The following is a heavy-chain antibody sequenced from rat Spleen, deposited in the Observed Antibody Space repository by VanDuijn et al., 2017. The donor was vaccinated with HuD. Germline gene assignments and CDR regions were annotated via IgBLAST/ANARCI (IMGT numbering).Heavy chain of an antibody. CDR1: GFTLSDHF. J-gene: IGHJ2*01. Sequence: EVQLVESDGGLVQPGRSLKLSCAASGFTLSDHFMAWVRQAPTKGLEWVATISPGGGFTFYRDSVKGRFTISRDDAKNTLYLQLDSLRSEDTATYYCAKVLGGSFDYWGQGVMVTVSS. CDR3: AKVLGGSFDY. D-gene: IGHD5-1*01. CDR2: ISPGGGFT. V-gene: IGHV5-25*01.